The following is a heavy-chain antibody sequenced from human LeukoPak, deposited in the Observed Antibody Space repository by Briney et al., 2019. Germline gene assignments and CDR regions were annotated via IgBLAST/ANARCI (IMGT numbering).Heavy chain of an antibody. Sequence: PSETLSLTCTVSGGSISSSGYYWGWIRQPPGQGLEWIGSISSGGSTHYIPSLKSRVTISVDTPKNQFSLKLSSVTAADTAVYYCARRSYDGSGYYYVDYWGQGTLVTVSS. J-gene: IGHJ4*02. CDR1: GGSISSSGYY. CDR3: ARRSYDGSGYYYVDY. D-gene: IGHD3-22*01. CDR2: ISSGGST. V-gene: IGHV4-39*01.